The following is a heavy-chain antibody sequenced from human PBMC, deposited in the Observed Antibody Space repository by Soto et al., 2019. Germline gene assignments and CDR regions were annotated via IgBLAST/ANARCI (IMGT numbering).Heavy chain of an antibody. V-gene: IGHV4-59*08. Sequence: SETLSLTCTVSGGSISSYYWSWIRQPPGKGLEWIGYIYYSGSTNYNPSLKSRVTISVDTSKNQFSLKLSSVTAADTAVYYCARHYYYDSSGYYGFDYWGQGTLVTVSS. CDR3: ARHYYYDSSGYYGFDY. CDR2: IYYSGST. CDR1: GGSISSYY. D-gene: IGHD3-22*01. J-gene: IGHJ4*02.